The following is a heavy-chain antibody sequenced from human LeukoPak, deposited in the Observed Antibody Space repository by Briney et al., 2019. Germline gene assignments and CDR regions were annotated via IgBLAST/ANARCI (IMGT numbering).Heavy chain of an antibody. Sequence: ASVKVSCKASGYTFTSYDINWVRQAAGQGLEWMGWMNPNSGNTGYAQKFQGRVTMTRNTSISTAYMELSSLRSEDTAVYYCARVGSSWYKDLDYWGQGTLVTVSS. CDR3: ARVGSSWYKDLDY. V-gene: IGHV1-8*01. J-gene: IGHJ4*02. CDR1: GYTFTSYD. CDR2: MNPNSGNT. D-gene: IGHD6-13*01.